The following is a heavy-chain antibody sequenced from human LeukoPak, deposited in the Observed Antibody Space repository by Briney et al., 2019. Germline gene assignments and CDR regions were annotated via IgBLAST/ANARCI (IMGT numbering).Heavy chain of an antibody. D-gene: IGHD3-22*01. CDR2: FKTKYNQV. V-gene: IGHV3-23*05. CDR1: GFTFSDYA. J-gene: IGHJ4*02. Sequence: GGSLRLSCVASGFTFSDYAMNWVRQAPGKGLEWVSTFKTKYNQVYYAESVRGRFTISTDNSRNTVFLQMNSLRAEDTAVYYCAKDNPYYYDSSGYRNFDYWGQGTLVTVSS. CDR3: AKDNPYYYDSSGYRNFDY.